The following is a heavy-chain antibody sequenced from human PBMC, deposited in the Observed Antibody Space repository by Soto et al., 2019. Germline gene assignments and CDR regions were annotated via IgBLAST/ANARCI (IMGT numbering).Heavy chain of an antibody. Sequence: TSETLSLTCAVYGGSFSGYYWSWIRQPPGKGLEWIGEINHSGSTNYNPSLKSRVTISVDTSKKQFSLKLSSVTAADTAVYYCARGVYSYVVPYYFDYWGQGTLVTVSS. CDR3: ARGVYSYVVPYYFDY. CDR1: GGSFSGYY. CDR2: INHSGST. J-gene: IGHJ4*02. D-gene: IGHD5-18*01. V-gene: IGHV4-34*01.